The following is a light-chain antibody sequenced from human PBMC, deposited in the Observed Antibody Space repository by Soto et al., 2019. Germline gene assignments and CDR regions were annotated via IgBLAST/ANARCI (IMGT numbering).Light chain of an antibody. V-gene: IGKV1-5*03. CDR3: QHYNSYSEA. Sequence: DMQMTQGTSILFGGLGDRNTITCRASQTISSWLAWYQQKPGKAPKLLIYKASTLKSGVPSRFSGSGSGTDFTLTISGLQPEDFATYYCQHYNSYSEAFGSGTEVDIK. CDR2: KAS. J-gene: IGKJ1*01. CDR1: QTISSW.